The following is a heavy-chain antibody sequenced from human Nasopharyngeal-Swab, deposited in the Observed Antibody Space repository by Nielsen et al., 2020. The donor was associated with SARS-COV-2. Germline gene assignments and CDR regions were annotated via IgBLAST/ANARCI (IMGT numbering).Heavy chain of an antibody. D-gene: IGHD3-10*01. CDR3: AKDGVYGSGSYSWFDP. J-gene: IGHJ5*02. CDR1: GFTFSSYA. CDR2: ISGSGGST. Sequence: GESLKISCAASGFTFSSYAMSWARQAPGKGLEWVSAISGSGGSTYYADSVKGRFTISRDNSKNTLYLQMNSLRAEDTAVYYCAKDGVYGSGSYSWFDPWGQGTLGTVSS. V-gene: IGHV3-23*01.